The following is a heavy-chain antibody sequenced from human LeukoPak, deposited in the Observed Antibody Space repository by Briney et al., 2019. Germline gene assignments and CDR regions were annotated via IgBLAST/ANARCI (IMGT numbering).Heavy chain of an antibody. CDR3: ARVLDYGDYSFPNWFDP. V-gene: IGHV1-69*05. J-gene: IGHJ5*02. CDR2: IIPIFGTA. D-gene: IGHD4-17*01. CDR1: GGTFSSYA. Sequence: SVKVSCKASGGTFSSYAISWVRQAPGQGLEWMGGIIPIFGTANYAQKFQGRVTITTDESTSTAYMELSSLRSEDTVVYYCARVLDYGDYSFPNWFDPWGQGTLVTVSS.